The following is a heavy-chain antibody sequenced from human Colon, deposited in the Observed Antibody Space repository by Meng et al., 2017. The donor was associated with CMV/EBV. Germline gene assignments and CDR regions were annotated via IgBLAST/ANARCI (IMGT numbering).Heavy chain of an antibody. CDR1: GFSFSTFG. CDR2: INGGIGLTT. CDR3: VRGSDFDN. D-gene: IGHD6-6*01. Sequence: GGSLRLSCAASGFSFSTFGMTWVRQAPGKGLEWVALINGGIGLTTYYGDSVKGRFTVSRDNSKNTLYLQMRSLRDDDTAMYYCVRGSDFDNWGQGTLVTVSS. V-gene: IGHV3-23*03. J-gene: IGHJ4*02.